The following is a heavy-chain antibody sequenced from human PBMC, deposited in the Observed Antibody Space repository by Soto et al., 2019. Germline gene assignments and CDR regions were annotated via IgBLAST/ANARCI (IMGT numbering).Heavy chain of an antibody. CDR1: GYTLTELS. J-gene: IGHJ5*02. CDR2: FDPEDGET. CDR3: ATTGGSGRHQRTYNWFDP. D-gene: IGHD3-10*01. Sequence: QVQLVQSGAEVKKPGASVKVSCKVSGYTLTELSMHWVRQAPGKGLEWMGGFDPEDGETIYAQKFQGRVTMTEDTSTDTAYMELSSLRSEDTAVYYCATTGGSGRHQRTYNWFDPWGQGTLVTVSS. V-gene: IGHV1-24*01.